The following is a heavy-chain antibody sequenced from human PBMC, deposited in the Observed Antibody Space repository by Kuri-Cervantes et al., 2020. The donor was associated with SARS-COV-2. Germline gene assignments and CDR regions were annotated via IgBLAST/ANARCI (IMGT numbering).Heavy chain of an antibody. CDR2: IKSKTDGGTT. J-gene: IGHJ5*02. Sequence: GESLKISCAASGFTFSNAWMNWVRQAPGKGLEWVGRIKSKTDGGTTDYAAPVKGRFTISRDDSKNTLYLQMNSLKTEDTAVYYCTTVLVLGWFDPWGQGTLVTVSS. CDR3: TTVLVLGWFDP. CDR1: GFTFSNAW. V-gene: IGHV3-15*07. D-gene: IGHD6-13*01.